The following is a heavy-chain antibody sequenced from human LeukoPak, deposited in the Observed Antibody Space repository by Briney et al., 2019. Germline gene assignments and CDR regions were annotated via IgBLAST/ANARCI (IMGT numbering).Heavy chain of an antibody. V-gene: IGHV1-46*01. CDR2: INPSGGST. D-gene: IGHD2-2*01. J-gene: IGHJ3*02. CDR1: GYTFTSYY. Sequence: ASVKVSCKASGYTFTSYYMHWVRQAPGQGLEWMGIINPSGGSTNYAQKFQGRVTITADESTSTAYMELSSLRSEDTAVYYCARGYCSSTSCYPADIWGQGAMVTVSS. CDR3: ARGYCSSTSCYPADI.